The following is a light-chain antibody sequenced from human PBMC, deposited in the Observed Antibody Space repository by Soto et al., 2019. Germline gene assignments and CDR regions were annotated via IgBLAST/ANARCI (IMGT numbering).Light chain of an antibody. J-gene: IGLJ2*01. Sequence: QSVLTQPPSASGTPGERVTISCSGSSSNIGSNAVNWYQQLPKTAPKLLIYSDNQRPSGVPDRFSGSRSGTSASLAISGLQSEHEADYYCAAWDDSLNGVVFGGGTQLTVL. CDR1: SSNIGSNA. V-gene: IGLV1-44*01. CDR3: AAWDDSLNGVV. CDR2: SDN.